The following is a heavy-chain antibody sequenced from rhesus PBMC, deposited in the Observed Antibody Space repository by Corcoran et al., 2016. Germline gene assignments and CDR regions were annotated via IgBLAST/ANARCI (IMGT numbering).Heavy chain of an antibody. CDR2: IGGTSGST. CDR1: GYSISSGYG. V-gene: IGHV4-127*01. CDR3: ARTLSLDY. Sequence: QVQLQESGPGLVKPSETLSLTCAVPGYSISSGYGWSGSRQPPWKGQEWIGYIGGTSGSTNYNPSLERLVTSSKDTSKNQFSLKLSAVTAADTAVYYCARTLSLDYWGQGVLVTVSS. J-gene: IGHJ4*01.